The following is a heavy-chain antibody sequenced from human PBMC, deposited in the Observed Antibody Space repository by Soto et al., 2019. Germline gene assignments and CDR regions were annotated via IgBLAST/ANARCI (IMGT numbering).Heavy chain of an antibody. V-gene: IGHV3-30*18. CDR2: ISYDGSNK. CDR3: AKDGYYYSSGRPQY. Sequence: QVQLVESGGGVVQPGRSLRLSCAASGFTFSSYGMHWVRQAPGKGLEWVAVISYDGSNKYYADSVKGRFTISRDNSKNTRYLQMNSLRAEDTAVYYCAKDGYYYSSGRPQYWGQGTLVTVSS. CDR1: GFTFSSYG. J-gene: IGHJ4*02. D-gene: IGHD3-10*01.